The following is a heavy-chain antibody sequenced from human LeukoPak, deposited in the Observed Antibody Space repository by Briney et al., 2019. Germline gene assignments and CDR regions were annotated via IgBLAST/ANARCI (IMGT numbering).Heavy chain of an antibody. CDR2: IYSDNT. D-gene: IGHD4/OR15-4a*01. CDR3: ARRAGAYSHPYDY. Sequence: GGSLRLSCAASGFTFSSSAMSWVRQAPGKGLEWVSFIYSDNTHYSDSVKGRFTISRDNSKNTPYLQMNSLRAEDTAVYYCARRAGAYSHPYDYWAREPWSPSP. J-gene: IGHJ4*02. CDR1: GFTFSSSA. V-gene: IGHV3-53*01.